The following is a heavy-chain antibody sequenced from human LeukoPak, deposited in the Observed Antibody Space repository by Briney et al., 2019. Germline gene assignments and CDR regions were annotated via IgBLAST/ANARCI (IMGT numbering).Heavy chain of an antibody. J-gene: IGHJ4*02. Sequence: GASVKVSCKASGYTLTGYYMHWVRQAPGQGLEWMGWINPNSGGTNYAQKFQGRVTMTRDTSISTAYMELSRLRSDDTAVYYCARVSCGGDCYSDYWGQGTLVTVSS. CDR1: GYTLTGYY. CDR2: INPNSGGT. V-gene: IGHV1-2*02. CDR3: ARVSCGGDCYSDY. D-gene: IGHD2-21*01.